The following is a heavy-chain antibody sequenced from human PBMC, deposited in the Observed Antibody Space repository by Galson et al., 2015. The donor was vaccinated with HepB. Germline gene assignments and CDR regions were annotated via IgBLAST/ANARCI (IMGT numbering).Heavy chain of an antibody. D-gene: IGHD5-18*01. V-gene: IGHV1-69*04. CDR3: AGERYSQDLKEFDY. CDR2: IIPILGVA. Sequence: SVKVSCKASGGTFSSYTISWVRQAPGQGLEWMGRIIPILGVAIYAQKFQGRVTMTRDTSISTVYMELSSLRSDDTAMYYCAGERYSQDLKEFDYWGQGTLVTVSS. CDR1: GGTFSSYT. J-gene: IGHJ4*02.